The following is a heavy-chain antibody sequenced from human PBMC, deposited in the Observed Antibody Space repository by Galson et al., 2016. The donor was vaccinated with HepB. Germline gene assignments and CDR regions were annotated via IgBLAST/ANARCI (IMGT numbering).Heavy chain of an antibody. Sequence: SLRLSCAASGFTFSSYTMNWVRQAPGKGLEWVSSIGTSSNYISYADSVKGRFTISRDNAKNSLYLQMNSLRAEDTAVYYCARASTPRGQKGFDIWGQGTMVTVSS. J-gene: IGHJ3*02. V-gene: IGHV3-21*01. CDR1: GFTFSSYT. CDR2: IGTSSNYI. D-gene: IGHD2-2*01. CDR3: ARASTPRGQKGFDI.